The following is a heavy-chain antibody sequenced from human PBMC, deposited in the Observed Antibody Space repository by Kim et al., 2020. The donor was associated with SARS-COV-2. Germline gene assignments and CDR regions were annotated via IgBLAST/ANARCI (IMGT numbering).Heavy chain of an antibody. J-gene: IGHJ4*02. V-gene: IGHV1-18*01. Sequence: NYAQKLQGRVTMTTDTSTSTAYMGLRSLRSDDTAVYYCARDLRELLPDDYWGQGTLVTVSS. D-gene: IGHD1-26*01. CDR3: ARDLRELLPDDY.